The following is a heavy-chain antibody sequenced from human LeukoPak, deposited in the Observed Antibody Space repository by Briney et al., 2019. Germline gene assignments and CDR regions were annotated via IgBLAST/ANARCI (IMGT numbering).Heavy chain of an antibody. J-gene: IGHJ4*02. CDR3: ARDGDCYNLD. V-gene: IGHV1-2*02. D-gene: IGHD2-21*01. CDR2: INSNNGDT. CDR1: GYIFTGYY. Sequence: ASVKVSCKASGYIFTGYYLHWVRQAPGQGLEWVGGINSNNGDTHYAQNFQGRVTMTRNTSISTAYMELSRLGSDDTAVYYCARDGDCYNLDWGQGTLVTVSS.